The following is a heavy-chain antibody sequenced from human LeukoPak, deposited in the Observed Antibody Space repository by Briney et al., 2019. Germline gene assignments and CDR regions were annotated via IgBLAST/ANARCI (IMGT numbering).Heavy chain of an antibody. CDR2: INPNSGGT. Sequence: ASVSVSCTASGYTFTGYYMHWVRQAPGQGLEWMGWINPNSGGTNYARKFQGRVTMTRDTSISTAYMELSRLRSDDTAVYYCARSYSSSSPFDYWGQGTLVTVSS. D-gene: IGHD6-6*01. CDR1: GYTFTGYY. V-gene: IGHV1-2*02. CDR3: ARSYSSSSPFDY. J-gene: IGHJ4*02.